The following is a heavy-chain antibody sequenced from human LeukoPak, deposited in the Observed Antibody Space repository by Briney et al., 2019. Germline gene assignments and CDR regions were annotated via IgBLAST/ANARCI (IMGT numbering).Heavy chain of an antibody. J-gene: IGHJ4*02. CDR3: AITYSGSYPDY. CDR2: ANPNSGGT. Sequence: ASVKVSCKASGYTFTGYQMYWVRQAPGQGLEWMGWANPNSGGTNYAQKFQGRVTMTRDTSISTAYMELSRLRSDDTALYYCAITYSGSYPDYWGQGTLVTVSS. D-gene: IGHD1-26*01. CDR1: GYTFTGYQ. V-gene: IGHV1-2*02.